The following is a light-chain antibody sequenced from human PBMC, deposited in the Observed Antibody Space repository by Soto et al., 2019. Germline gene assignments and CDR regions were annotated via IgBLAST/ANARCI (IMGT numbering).Light chain of an antibody. CDR1: QSISNY. J-gene: IGKJ2*01. V-gene: IGKV1-39*01. CDR2: AVS. Sequence: DIQMTQSPSSLSASVGDRVTITCRASQSISNYLNWYQQKPGKAPNLLIYAVSSLRSGGPSRFSGSGSGTDFTLTISSLQPEDFATYYCQQSYSTARTFGQGTKLEIK. CDR3: QQSYSTART.